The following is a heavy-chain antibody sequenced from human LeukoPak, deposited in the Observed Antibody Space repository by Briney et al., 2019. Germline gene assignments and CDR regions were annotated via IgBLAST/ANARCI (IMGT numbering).Heavy chain of an antibody. J-gene: IGHJ6*02. CDR1: GFTFSSYW. D-gene: IGHD2-15*01. V-gene: IGHV3-7*01. Sequence: GGSLRLSCAVSGFTFSSYWMSWVRQAPGKGLEWVANIKEDGTEKYYQDSVKGRFTISRDNAKNSLYLQMNSLRAEDTAVYYCARDIVVVVAATLDYYGMDVWGQGTTVTVSS. CDR3: ARDIVVVVAATLDYYGMDV. CDR2: IKEDGTEK.